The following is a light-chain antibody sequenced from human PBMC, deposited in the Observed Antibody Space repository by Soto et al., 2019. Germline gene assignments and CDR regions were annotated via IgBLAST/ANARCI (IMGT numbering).Light chain of an antibody. J-gene: IGKJ5*01. CDR2: GAS. Sequence: EIGMTQSPATLSVSPGESATLSWTASQSINRDLAWYEQKPGQTPRRVIYGASTWGTGVPPRFTGSGYGTEFNLTISNLQSEDFAVYYCQQYHSWPITFGQGTRLEIK. CDR3: QQYHSWPIT. CDR1: QSINRD. V-gene: IGKV3D-15*01.